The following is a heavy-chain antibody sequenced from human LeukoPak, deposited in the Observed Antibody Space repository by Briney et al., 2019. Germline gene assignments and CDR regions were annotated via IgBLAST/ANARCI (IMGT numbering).Heavy chain of an antibody. CDR1: GYTFTSYY. V-gene: IGHV1-46*01. Sequence: ASVKVSCKASGYTFTSYYMHWVRQAPGQGLEWMGIINPSGGSTSYAQKFQGRVTMTRDASTSTVYMELSSLRSEDTAVYYCAREGYSSSPEYYFDYWGQGTLVTVSS. D-gene: IGHD6-6*01. CDR2: INPSGGST. J-gene: IGHJ4*02. CDR3: AREGYSSSPEYYFDY.